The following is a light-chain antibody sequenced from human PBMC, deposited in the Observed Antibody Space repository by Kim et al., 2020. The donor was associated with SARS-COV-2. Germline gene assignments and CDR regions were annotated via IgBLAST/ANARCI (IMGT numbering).Light chain of an antibody. Sequence: SPGERATLSCRASQSVSSSDLAWYQQKPGQAPRLLIYGASSRATGIPDRFSGSGSGTDFTLTISRLEPEDFAVYYCQQYGGSPLYSFGEGTKLEI. CDR1: QSVSSSD. V-gene: IGKV3-20*01. CDR3: QQYGGSPLYS. CDR2: GAS. J-gene: IGKJ2*03.